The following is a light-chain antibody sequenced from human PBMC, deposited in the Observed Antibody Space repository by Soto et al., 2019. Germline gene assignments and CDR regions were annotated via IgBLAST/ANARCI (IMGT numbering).Light chain of an antibody. J-gene: IGLJ2*01. Sequence: QSVLTQPPSASGTPGQRVTISCSGSSSNIGSSTVNWYQHLPGTAPKLLIYSNNARSSGVPDRFSGSKSGTSASLAISGLQSEDEADYYCAAWDDSLNGVEFGGGNKRTVL. CDR1: SSNIGSST. CDR2: SNN. CDR3: AAWDDSLNGVE. V-gene: IGLV1-44*01.